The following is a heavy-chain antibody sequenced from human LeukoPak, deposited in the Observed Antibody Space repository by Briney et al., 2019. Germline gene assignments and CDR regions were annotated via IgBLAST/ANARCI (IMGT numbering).Heavy chain of an antibody. CDR2: ISGSGSNT. D-gene: IGHD2/OR15-2a*01. Sequence: PGGSLRLSCEVSGLTFSSYALSWVRQAPGKGLEWVSRISGSGSNTYYADSVKGRFTISRDSAKNSLALQTHSLRAEDTAVYYCTGGSDKVLSGEYYYYMDVWGTGTTVTVSS. V-gene: IGHV3-23*01. CDR3: TGGSDKVLSGEYYYYMDV. CDR1: GLTFSSYA. J-gene: IGHJ6*03.